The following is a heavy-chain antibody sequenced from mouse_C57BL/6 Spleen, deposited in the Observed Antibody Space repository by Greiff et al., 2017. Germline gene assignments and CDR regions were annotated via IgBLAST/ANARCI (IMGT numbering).Heavy chain of an antibody. Sequence: EVQVVESGEGLVKPGGSLKLSCAASGFTFSSYAMSWVRQTPEKRLEWVAYISSGGDYIYYADTVKGRFTISRDNARNTLYLQMSSLKSEDTAMYYCTRTKGSTVVDHFDYWGQGTTLTVSS. CDR1: GFTFSSYA. J-gene: IGHJ2*01. CDR2: ISSGGDYI. CDR3: TRTKGSTVVDHFDY. V-gene: IGHV5-9-1*02. D-gene: IGHD1-1*01.